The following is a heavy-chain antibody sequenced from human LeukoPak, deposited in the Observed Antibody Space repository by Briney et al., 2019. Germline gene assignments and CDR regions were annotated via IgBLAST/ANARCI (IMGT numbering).Heavy chain of an antibody. CDR2: ISSNGGST. V-gene: IGHV3-64*01. CDR3: ARGPPDIRYCSSTSCLYYMDV. D-gene: IGHD2-2*01. CDR1: GFTFSSYA. J-gene: IGHJ6*03. Sequence: PGGSLRLSCAASGFTFSSYAMHWVRQAPGKGLEYVSAISSNGGSTYYANSVKGRFTISRDNSKNTLYLQMGSLRAEDMAVYYCARGPPDIRYCSSTSCLYYMDVWGEGTTVTVSS.